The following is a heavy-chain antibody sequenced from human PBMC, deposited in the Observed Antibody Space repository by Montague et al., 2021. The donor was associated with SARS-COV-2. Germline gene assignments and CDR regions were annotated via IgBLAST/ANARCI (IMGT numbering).Heavy chain of an antibody. D-gene: IGHD3-10*01. CDR1: GDSVSSNSAA. CDR3: ARGLWFGELLYYYYYYGMDV. V-gene: IGHV6-1*01. CDR2: TYYRSKWYN. Sequence: CAISGDSVSSNSAAWNWIRQSPSRGLEWLGRTYYRSKWYNDYAVSVKSRITINPDTSKNQFSLQLNSVTPGDTAVYYCARGLWFGELLYYYYYYGMDVWGQGTTVPVSS. J-gene: IGHJ6*02.